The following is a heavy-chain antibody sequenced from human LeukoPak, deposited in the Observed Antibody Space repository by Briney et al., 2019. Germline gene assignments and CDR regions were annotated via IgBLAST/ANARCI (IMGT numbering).Heavy chain of an antibody. Sequence: GSLRLSCAASGFTFSSYSMNWVRQAPGKGLEWVSSISSSSSYIYYADSVKGRFTISRDNAKNSLYLQMNSLRAEDTAVYYCATAYQSSGDAFDIWGQGTMVTVSS. D-gene: IGHD3-22*01. CDR3: ATAYQSSGDAFDI. V-gene: IGHV3-21*01. CDR1: GFTFSSYS. J-gene: IGHJ3*02. CDR2: ISSSSSYI.